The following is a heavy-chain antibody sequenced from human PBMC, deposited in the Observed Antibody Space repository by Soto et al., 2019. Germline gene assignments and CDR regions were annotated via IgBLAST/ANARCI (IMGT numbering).Heavy chain of an antibody. D-gene: IGHD3-22*01. CDR2: ISYSGSA. J-gene: IGHJ4*02. V-gene: IGHV4-30-4*01. Sequence: PSETLSLTCTVSGGSISSGNYYWSWIRQPPGKGLEWIGFISYSGSAYYNPSLKSRVTISVDTSKNQFSLNLSFVTAADTAVYYCARDNRAYYYDSSGYPETQLYFDYWGQGTLVTVPQ. CDR3: ARDNRAYYYDSSGYPETQLYFDY. CDR1: GGSISSGNYY.